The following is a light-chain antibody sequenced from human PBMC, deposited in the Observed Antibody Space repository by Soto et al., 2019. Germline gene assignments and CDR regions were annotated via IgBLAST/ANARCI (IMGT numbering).Light chain of an antibody. V-gene: IGKV3-15*01. J-gene: IGKJ1*01. CDR2: GAS. Sequence: EIVMTTSPATVSVSKGERAALSCMASQSVSSNLAWYQQKPGQAPRLLIYGASTRATGIPARFSGSGSGTEFTLTISSLQSEDFAVYYCQQYNNWPRTFGQGTKVDI. CDR1: QSVSSN. CDR3: QQYNNWPRT.